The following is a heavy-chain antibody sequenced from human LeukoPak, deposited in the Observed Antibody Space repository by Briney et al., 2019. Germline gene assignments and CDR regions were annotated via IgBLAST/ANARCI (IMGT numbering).Heavy chain of an antibody. Sequence: SSETLSLTCTVSGGSISSYYWSWIRQPAGKGLEWIGRIYISGSTNCNPSLKSRVTMSVDTSKNQFSLKLSSVTAADTAVYYCAREPAAAGSFDYWGQGTLVTVSS. CDR3: AREPAAAGSFDY. D-gene: IGHD6-13*01. CDR1: GGSISSYY. CDR2: IYISGST. V-gene: IGHV4-4*07. J-gene: IGHJ4*02.